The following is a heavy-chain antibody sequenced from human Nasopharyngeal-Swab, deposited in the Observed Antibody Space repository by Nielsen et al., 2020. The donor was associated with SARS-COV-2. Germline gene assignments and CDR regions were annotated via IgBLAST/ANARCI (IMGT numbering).Heavy chain of an antibody. CDR3: AKESSVTTEG. V-gene: IGHV3-9*01. J-gene: IGHJ4*02. Sequence: SLKISCAASGFTFDDYAMHWVRQAPGKGLEWVSGISWNSGSIGYADSVKGRFTISRDNAKNSLYLQMNSLRAEDTDLYYCAKESSVTTEGWGQGNLVTVSS. CDR2: ISWNSGSI. D-gene: IGHD4-17*01. CDR1: GFTFDDYA.